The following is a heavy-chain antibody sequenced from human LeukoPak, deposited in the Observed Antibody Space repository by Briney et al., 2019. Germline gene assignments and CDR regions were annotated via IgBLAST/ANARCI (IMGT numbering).Heavy chain of an antibody. D-gene: IGHD3-10*01. Sequence: GGSLRLSCAASGFTFSNYWMSWVRQAPGKGLEWVADIKRDESEQHYVDSVKGRFTISRDNAKNSLYPQMNSLRAEDTAVYYCALNMVGGQIFDFWGQGTLVTVSS. CDR2: IKRDESEQ. J-gene: IGHJ4*02. CDR1: GFTFSNYW. CDR3: ALNMVGGQIFDF. V-gene: IGHV3-7*01.